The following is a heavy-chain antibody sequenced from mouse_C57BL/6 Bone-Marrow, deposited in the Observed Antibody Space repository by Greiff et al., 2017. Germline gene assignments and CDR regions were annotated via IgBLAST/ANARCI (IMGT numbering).Heavy chain of an antibody. J-gene: IGHJ2*01. V-gene: IGHV1-52*01. CDR1: GYTFTSYW. CDR2: IDPSDGET. CDR3: ARHYSSSLDY. Sequence: VQLQQPGAELVRPGSSVKLSCKASGYTFTSYWMHWVKQRPIQGLEWIGKIDPSDGETHYNQKFKDKATLTVDKSSSTAYMELSSLTSEDSAVYFCARHYSSSLDYWGQGPTLTASS. D-gene: IGHD1-1*01.